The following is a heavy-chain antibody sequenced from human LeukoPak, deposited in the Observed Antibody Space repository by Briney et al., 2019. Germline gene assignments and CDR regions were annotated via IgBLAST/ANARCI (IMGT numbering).Heavy chain of an antibody. V-gene: IGHV4-59*01. Sequence: SETLSLTCTVSGGSISSYYWSWVRQPPGKGLEWVGYIYYSGSTNYNPSLKSRVTISVDTSKNQFSLKLSAVTAADPAVYYCARYTDSRTRIYYFDYWGQGTLVTVSS. J-gene: IGHJ4*02. CDR3: ARYTDSRTRIYYFDY. CDR2: IYYSGST. D-gene: IGHD2-2*02. CDR1: GGSISSYY.